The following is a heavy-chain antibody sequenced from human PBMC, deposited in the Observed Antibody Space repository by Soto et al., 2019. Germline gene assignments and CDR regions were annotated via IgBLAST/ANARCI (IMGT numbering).Heavy chain of an antibody. D-gene: IGHD3-22*01. J-gene: IGHJ4*02. CDR3: AKGIVVVRGYSFNY. CDR1: GFTFSSYG. V-gene: IGHV3-30*18. Sequence: VGSLRLSCAASGFTFSSYGMHWVRQAPGKGLEWVAVISYDGSNKYYADSVKGRFTISRDNSKNTLYLRMNSLRADDTAVYYCAKGIVVVRGYSFNYWGQGTLVTVSS. CDR2: ISYDGSNK.